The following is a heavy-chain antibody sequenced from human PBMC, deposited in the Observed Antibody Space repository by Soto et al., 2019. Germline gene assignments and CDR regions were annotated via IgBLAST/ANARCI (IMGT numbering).Heavy chain of an antibody. V-gene: IGHV4-4*07. CDR2: IYTSGNT. D-gene: IGHD1-7*01. CDR3: ARESGDNWDYEAY. CDR1: GGSISSYH. Sequence: ETLSLTCTVSGGSISSYHWSWIRQSAGKGLEWIGRIYTSGNTHYNPSLKSRVTVSIDTSKNQFFLTVNSVTAADSAVYYCARESGDNWDYEAYWGQGTPVTVS. J-gene: IGHJ4*02.